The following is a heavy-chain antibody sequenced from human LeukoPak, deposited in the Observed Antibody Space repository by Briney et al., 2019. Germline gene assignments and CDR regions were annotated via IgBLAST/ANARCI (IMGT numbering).Heavy chain of an antibody. V-gene: IGHV4-4*07. CDR3: AREIYDSIVG. J-gene: IGHJ4*02. CDR2: IYTSGST. D-gene: IGHD3-22*01. Sequence: PSETLSLTCTVSGGSISSYYCSWIRQPPGKGLEWIGRIYTSGSTNYNPPLKSRVTMSVDTSKNQFSLKLSSVTAADTAVYYCAREIYDSIVGWGQGTLVTVSS. CDR1: GGSISSYY.